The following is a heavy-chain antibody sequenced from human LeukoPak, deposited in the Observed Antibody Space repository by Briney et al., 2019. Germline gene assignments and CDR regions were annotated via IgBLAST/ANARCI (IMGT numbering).Heavy chain of an antibody. Sequence: GGSLRLSCAASGFTVSSNYMSWVRQAPGKGLEWVSVIYSGGSTYYADSVKGRFTISRDNSKNTLYLQMNSLRAEDTAVYYCARGNGFCSSTSCLGYDAFDIWGQGTMVTVSS. J-gene: IGHJ3*02. CDR2: IYSGGST. CDR1: GFTVSSNY. D-gene: IGHD2-2*01. CDR3: ARGNGFCSSTSCLGYDAFDI. V-gene: IGHV3-53*01.